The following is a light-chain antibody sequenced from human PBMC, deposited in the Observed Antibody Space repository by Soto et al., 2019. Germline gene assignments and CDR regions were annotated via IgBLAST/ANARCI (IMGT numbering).Light chain of an antibody. V-gene: IGLV1-44*01. CDR1: SSNIGMNT. CDR2: NNN. J-gene: IGLJ1*01. Sequence: QSVLTQPPSVSGTPGQRVTISCSGSSSNIGMNTVNWYQQLPGTAPKVLIHNNNQRLSGVPDRFSGSTSGTSASLAISGLQSEDEAAYYCGAWDGSLKGYVFGTGTKLTVL. CDR3: GAWDGSLKGYV.